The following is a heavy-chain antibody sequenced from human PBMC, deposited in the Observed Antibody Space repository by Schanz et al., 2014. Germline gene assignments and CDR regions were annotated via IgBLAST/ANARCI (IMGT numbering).Heavy chain of an antibody. CDR2: ISPYNGNT. V-gene: IGHV1-18*01. CDR3: ARGYGDSPTDF. CDR1: GYTFTSYG. J-gene: IGHJ4*02. D-gene: IGHD4-17*01. Sequence: QVQLVQSGAEVKKPGASVKVSCKASGYTFTSYGINWVRQAPGQGLEWMGWISPYNGNTNYAQKFQGRVTMTRDTSTSTVYMELSSLRSEDTAVYYCARGYGDSPTDFWGQGTLVTVSS.